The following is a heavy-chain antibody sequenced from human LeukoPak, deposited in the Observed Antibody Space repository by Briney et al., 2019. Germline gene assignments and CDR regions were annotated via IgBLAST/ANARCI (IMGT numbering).Heavy chain of an antibody. D-gene: IGHD3-16*01. Sequence: GSLRLSCAASGFTFSSYWMNWARQAPGKGLEWVASINHNGNVNYYVDSVKGRFTISRDNAKNSLYLQMSNLRAEDTAVYFCARGGGLDVWGQGPRSPSP. J-gene: IGHJ6*02. CDR3: ARGGGLDV. V-gene: IGHV3-7*03. CDR2: INHNGNVN. CDR1: GFTFSSYW.